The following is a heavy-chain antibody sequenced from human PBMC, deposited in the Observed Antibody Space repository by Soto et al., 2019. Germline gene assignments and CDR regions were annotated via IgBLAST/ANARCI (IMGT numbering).Heavy chain of an antibody. CDR2: IYYSGST. Sequence: SETLSLTCTVSGGSISSYYWSWFRQPPGKELEWIGYIYYSGSTNYNPSLKSRVTMSVDTSKNQFSLNLNSVTAADTAVYYCARVLGYCSGGSCYSVRFDPWGQGTLVTVSS. D-gene: IGHD2-15*01. V-gene: IGHV4-59*01. CDR3: ARVLGYCSGGSCYSVRFDP. J-gene: IGHJ5*02. CDR1: GGSISSYY.